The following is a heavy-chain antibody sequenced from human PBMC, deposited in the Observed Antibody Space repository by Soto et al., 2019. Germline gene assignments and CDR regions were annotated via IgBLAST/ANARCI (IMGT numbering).Heavy chain of an antibody. CDR1: GYTFTRYG. V-gene: IGHV1-18*01. D-gene: IGHD3-16*01. CDR3: AMVDVYVTPSPQDV. CDR2: IHTYNGNT. J-gene: IGHJ6*02. Sequence: QVQLVQSGAEVKNPGASVKVSCKASGYTFTRYGIGWARQAPGQGLEWMGWIHTYNGNTNYAQNVQGRVTLTTETSTRTAYMALRSLRSNDTAIYYCAMVDVYVTPSPQDVWGQGTTVVVSS.